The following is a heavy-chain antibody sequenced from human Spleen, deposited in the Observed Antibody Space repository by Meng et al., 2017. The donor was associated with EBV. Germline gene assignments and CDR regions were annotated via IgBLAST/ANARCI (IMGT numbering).Heavy chain of an antibody. J-gene: IGHJ5*02. V-gene: IGHV1-18*01. Sequence: QAQMVQSVTEVKQPGSSVKVSCKPSGYTFTKSGISWVRQAPGQGPEWMGWISAYNGNTNYAQKFQGRVTMSTDTSTSTVYMELRSLRSDDTAVYYCARDADGYCTGEVCSRWLDPWGQGTLVTVSS. CDR1: GYTFTKSG. CDR2: ISAYNGNT. CDR3: ARDADGYCTGEVCSRWLDP. D-gene: IGHD2-8*02.